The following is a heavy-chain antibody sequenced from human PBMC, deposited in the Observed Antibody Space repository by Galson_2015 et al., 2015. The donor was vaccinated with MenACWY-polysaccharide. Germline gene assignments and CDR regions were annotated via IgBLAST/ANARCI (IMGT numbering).Heavy chain of an antibody. CDR3: AKVVSTSFSKY. CDR2: IRGGGSYI. Sequence: SLRLSCAAPGFSFSDYTMNWVRQAPGKGLEWVSSIRGGGSYIYYADSVKGRFTISRDNAENTLYLQLSSLRAEDTAVYYCAKVVSTSFSKYWGQGTLVPVSS. V-gene: IGHV3-21*01. J-gene: IGHJ4*02. D-gene: IGHD6-13*01. CDR1: GFSFSDYT.